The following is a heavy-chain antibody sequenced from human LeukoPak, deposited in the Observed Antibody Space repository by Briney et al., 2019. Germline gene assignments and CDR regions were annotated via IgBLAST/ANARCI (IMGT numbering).Heavy chain of an antibody. Sequence: PGGSLRLSCAASGFTFSSYSMNWVRQAPGKGLEWVSSISSSSSYIYYADSVKGRFTISRDNAKNSLYLQMNSLRAEDTAVYYCAREEAYGDYVDYFDYWGQGTLVTVSS. D-gene: IGHD4-17*01. V-gene: IGHV3-21*01. J-gene: IGHJ4*02. CDR1: GFTFSSYS. CDR3: AREEAYGDYVDYFDY. CDR2: ISSSSSYI.